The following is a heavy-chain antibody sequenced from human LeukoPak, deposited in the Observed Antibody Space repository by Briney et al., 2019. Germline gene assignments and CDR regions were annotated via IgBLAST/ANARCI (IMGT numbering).Heavy chain of an antibody. V-gene: IGHV3-53*01. CDR1: GFIVSSTY. CDR3: ARDQLTETLSG. J-gene: IGHJ4*02. CDR2: LYRDGST. Sequence: GGSLRLSCAASGFIVSSTYMSWVRQAPGKGLEWVSVLYRDGSTYYADSVKGRFTISRDNSKNTLYLHMSSLRTEDTATYYCARDQLTETLSGWGQGTLVTVSS. D-gene: IGHD3-9*01.